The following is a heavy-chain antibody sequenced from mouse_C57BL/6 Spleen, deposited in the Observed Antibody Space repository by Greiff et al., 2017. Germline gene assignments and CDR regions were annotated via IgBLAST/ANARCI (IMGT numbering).Heavy chain of an antibody. J-gene: IGHJ1*03. Sequence: EVQLVESGPGLVKPSQSLSLTCSVTGYSITSGYYWNWIRQFPGNKLEWMGYISYDGSNNYNPSLKNRISITRDTSKNQFFLKLNSVTTEDTATYYCAREGTVDWYFDVWGTGTTVTVSS. CDR2: ISYDGSN. CDR1: GYSITSGYY. D-gene: IGHD1-1*01. CDR3: AREGTVDWYFDV. V-gene: IGHV3-6*01.